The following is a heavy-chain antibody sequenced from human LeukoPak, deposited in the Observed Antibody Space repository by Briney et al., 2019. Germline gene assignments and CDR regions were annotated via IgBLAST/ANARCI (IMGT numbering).Heavy chain of an antibody. Sequence: GGSLRLSCAASGFTFSSYTMNWVRQAPGEGLEWVSSITGSGSDTYYADSVKGRFTISRDNAENSLYLQMNSLRADDTAVYYCARDVYGDYANDYWGQGTLVTVS. CDR2: ITGSGSDT. CDR1: GFTFSSYT. CDR3: ARDVYGDYANDY. J-gene: IGHJ4*02. V-gene: IGHV3-21*01. D-gene: IGHD4-17*01.